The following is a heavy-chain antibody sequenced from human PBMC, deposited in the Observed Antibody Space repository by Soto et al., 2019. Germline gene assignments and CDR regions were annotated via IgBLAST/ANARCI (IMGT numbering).Heavy chain of an antibody. Sequence: QITLKESGPTLVKPTQTLTLTCTFSGFSLSTSGVGVGWIRQPPGKALEWLALIYWDDDKRYSPSLKSRLTITKDTSKNQVVLTMTNMDPVDTATYYCAHSPWREWLRSNWFDPWGQGTLVTVSS. D-gene: IGHD3-3*01. J-gene: IGHJ5*02. V-gene: IGHV2-5*02. CDR3: AHSPWREWLRSNWFDP. CDR2: IYWDDDK. CDR1: GFSLSTSGVG.